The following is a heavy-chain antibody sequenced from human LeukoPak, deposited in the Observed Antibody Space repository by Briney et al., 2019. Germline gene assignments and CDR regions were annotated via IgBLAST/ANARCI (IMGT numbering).Heavy chain of an antibody. Sequence: GGSLRLSCAASGFTFSSYAMSWVRQAPGKGLEWVSAISGSGGSTYYADSVKGRFTISRDNSKNTLYLQMNSLRAEDTAVYYCAKDRYYGSGSYYAYYYYGMDVWGQGTTVTVSS. D-gene: IGHD3-10*01. J-gene: IGHJ6*02. CDR3: AKDRYYGSGSYYAYYYYGMDV. V-gene: IGHV3-23*01. CDR1: GFTFSSYA. CDR2: ISGSGGST.